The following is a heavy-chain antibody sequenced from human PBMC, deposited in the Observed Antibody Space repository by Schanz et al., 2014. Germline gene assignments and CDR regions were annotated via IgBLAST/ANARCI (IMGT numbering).Heavy chain of an antibody. D-gene: IGHD3-3*01. V-gene: IGHV3-23*04. CDR3: ALGDFWSTYSFDY. CDR2: ISGSGDDT. Sequence: EVQLVESGGGLVQPGGSLRLSCAASGFTVSSNYMSWVRQAPGKGLEWVSVISGSGDDTYYADSVKGRFTISRDNSKNTLYLQMNSLRAEDTAVYYCALGDFWSTYSFDYWGRGTLVTVSS. CDR1: GFTVSSNY. J-gene: IGHJ4*02.